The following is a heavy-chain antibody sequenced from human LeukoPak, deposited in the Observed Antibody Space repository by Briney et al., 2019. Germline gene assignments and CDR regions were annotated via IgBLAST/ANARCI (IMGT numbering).Heavy chain of an antibody. V-gene: IGHV3-30*18. CDR1: GFTFSSYG. CDR3: AKDSPDY. Sequence: SGRSLRLSCAASGFTFSSYGMHWVRQAPGKGLEWVAVISYDGSNKYYADSVKGRFTISRDNSKNTLYLQMNSLRAEDTAVYYCAKDSPDYWGQGTLVTVSS. CDR2: ISYDGSNK. J-gene: IGHJ4*02.